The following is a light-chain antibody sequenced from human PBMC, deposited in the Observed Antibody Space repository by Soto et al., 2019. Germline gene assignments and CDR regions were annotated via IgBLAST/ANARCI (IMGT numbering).Light chain of an antibody. CDR1: QSVSNW. V-gene: IGKV1-5*01. J-gene: IGKJ1*01. CDR2: DVS. Sequence: NQMTQSPYTLSSSVGERVPITCRASQSVSNWLAWYQQKPGKAPKVLIYDVSSLDRGVPSRFSGSGSGTELILTISSLQPDDSATYYCQQYDSYSWTFGQRTKVE. CDR3: QQYDSYSWT.